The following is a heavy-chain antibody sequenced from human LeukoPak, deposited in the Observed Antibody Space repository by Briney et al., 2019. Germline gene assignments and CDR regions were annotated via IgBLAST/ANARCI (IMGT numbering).Heavy chain of an antibody. CDR1: GVTFSSYA. D-gene: IGHD2-15*01. Sequence: GGSLRLSCAASGVTFSSYAMHWVRQAPGKGLEWVAAIWYDGSNKYYADSVKGRFTISRDNSKNTLYLQMNSLRAEDTAVYYCAREPYCSGGSCYRNAFDIWGQGTMVTVSS. CDR2: IWYDGSNK. J-gene: IGHJ3*02. CDR3: AREPYCSGGSCYRNAFDI. V-gene: IGHV3-33*01.